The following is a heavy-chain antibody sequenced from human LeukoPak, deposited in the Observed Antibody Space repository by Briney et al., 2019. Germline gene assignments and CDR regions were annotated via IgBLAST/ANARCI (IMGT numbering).Heavy chain of an antibody. CDR2: IYTSGST. V-gene: IGHV4-61*02. D-gene: IGHD6-6*01. CDR3: ARDQGGGSSSLWPDNWFDP. CDR1: GGSISSGSYY. J-gene: IGHJ5*02. Sequence: SETLSLTCTVSGGSISSGSYYWSWIRQPAGKGLEWIGRIYTSGSTNYNPSLKSRVTISVDTSKNQFSLKLSSVAAADTAVYYCARDQGGGSSSLWPDNWFDPWGQGTLVTVSS.